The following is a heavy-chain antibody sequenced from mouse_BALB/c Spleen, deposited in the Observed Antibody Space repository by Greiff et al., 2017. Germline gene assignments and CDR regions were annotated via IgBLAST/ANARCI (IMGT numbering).Heavy chain of an antibody. CDR1: GYTFTSYW. CDR3: ARGGNPAWFAY. CDR2: IFPGTGTT. J-gene: IGHJ3*01. Sequence: QVTLKVSGAELVKPGASVKLSCKTSGYTFTSYWIQWVKQRPGQGLGWIGEIFPGTGTTYYNEKFKGKATLTIDTSSSTAYMQLSSLTSEDSAVYFCARGGNPAWFAYWGQGTLVTVSA. V-gene: IGHV1S132*01. D-gene: IGHD2-1*01.